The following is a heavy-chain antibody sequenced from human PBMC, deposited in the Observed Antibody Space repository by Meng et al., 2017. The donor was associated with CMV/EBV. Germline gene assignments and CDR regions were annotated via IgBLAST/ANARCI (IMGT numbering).Heavy chain of an antibody. D-gene: IGHD2-2*01. CDR3: ARFGRGTSCYDY. CDR2: INPNSGGT. J-gene: IGHJ4*02. V-gene: IGHV1-2*02. CDR1: GYTFTGYY. Sequence: ASVKVSCKASGYTFTGYYMHWVRQAPGQGLEWMGWINPNSGGTNYAQKFQGRVTMTRDTSISTAYMELSRLSSVTAADTAVYYCARFGRGTSCYDYWGQGTLVTVSS.